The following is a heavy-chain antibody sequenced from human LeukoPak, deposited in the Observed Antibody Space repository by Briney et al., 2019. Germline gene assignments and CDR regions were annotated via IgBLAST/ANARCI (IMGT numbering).Heavy chain of an antibody. CDR1: GGSTSSSNYY. CDR2: IHYSGNT. J-gene: IGHJ4*02. V-gene: IGHV4-39*01. CDR3: ARLGAGPTYYDFWSGYSSFYFDY. Sequence: SETLSLTCTVSGGSTSSSNYYWGWIRQPPGKGLEWIGGIHYSGNTYYNPSLKSRVTISVDTSKNQFSLKPSSVTAADTAVYYCARLGAGPTYYDFWSGYSSFYFDYWGQGTLVTVSS. D-gene: IGHD3-3*01.